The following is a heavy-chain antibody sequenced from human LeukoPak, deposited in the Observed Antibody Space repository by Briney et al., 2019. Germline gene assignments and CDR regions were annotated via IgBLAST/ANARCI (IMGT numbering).Heavy chain of an antibody. D-gene: IGHD3-22*01. Sequence: GASVKVSCKASGYTFTSYGISWVRQAPGQGLEWMGWISAYNGNTNYAQKLQGRVTMTTDTSTSTAYMELRSLRSDDTAVYYCARAGKYDSSSYYYGMDVWGQGTTVTVSS. CDR3: ARAGKYDSSSYYYGMDV. CDR2: ISAYNGNT. V-gene: IGHV1-18*01. J-gene: IGHJ6*02. CDR1: GYTFTSYG.